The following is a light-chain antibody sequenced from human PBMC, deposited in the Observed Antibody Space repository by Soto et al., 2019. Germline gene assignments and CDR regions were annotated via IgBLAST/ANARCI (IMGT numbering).Light chain of an antibody. CDR3: QQYNGWWT. Sequence: EMVMTQSPATLSVSPGERATLSCRASQSISSNLAWYQQRPGQAPRLLIYDASTRATDIPARFSGSGSGTEFTLTISSLPSEDFAIYYCQQYNGWWTFGQGTKVEIK. CDR2: DAS. J-gene: IGKJ1*01. V-gene: IGKV3-15*01. CDR1: QSISSN.